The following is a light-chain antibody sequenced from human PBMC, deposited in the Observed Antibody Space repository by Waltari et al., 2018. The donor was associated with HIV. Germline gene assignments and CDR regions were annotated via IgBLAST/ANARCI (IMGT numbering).Light chain of an antibody. CDR3: QQYGSSPWT. Sequence: DIQMTQSPSSLSASVGDRVTITCQASQDITNYLNWYQQKPGKAPKLLIYDASNLEAGVPSRFTGSGSGTDFTLTSSRLEPEDFAVYYCQQYGSSPWTFGQGTKVEIK. CDR2: DAS. CDR1: QDITNY. J-gene: IGKJ1*01. V-gene: IGKV1-33*01.